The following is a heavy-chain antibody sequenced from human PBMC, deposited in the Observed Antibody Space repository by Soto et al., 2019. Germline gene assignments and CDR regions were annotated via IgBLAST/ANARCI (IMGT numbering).Heavy chain of an antibody. CDR1: GGSISGTTYS. CDR2: IYDSGNT. V-gene: IGHV4-30-2*01. D-gene: IGHD6-13*01. CDR3: ARGQGAAAGHSNLDY. Sequence: QLQLQESGSGLVKPSQTLSLTCAVSGGSISGTTYSWSWIRQPPGKGLEWIGYIYDSGNTYYNPSLKSQFSISVDRSKNQFSLKLSSVTAADTAVYYCARGQGAAAGHSNLDYWGKEALVTVSS. J-gene: IGHJ4*02.